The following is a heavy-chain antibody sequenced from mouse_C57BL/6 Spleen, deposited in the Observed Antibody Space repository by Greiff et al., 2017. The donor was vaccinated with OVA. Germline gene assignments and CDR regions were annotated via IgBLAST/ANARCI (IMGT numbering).Heavy chain of an antibody. J-gene: IGHJ4*01. D-gene: IGHD4-1*01. Sequence: VQLQQSGAELVRPGASVKLSCKASGYTFTDYYINWVKQRPGQGLEWIARIYPGSGNTYYNEKFKGKATLTAEKSSSTAYMQLSSLTSEDSAVYFCAGSRLGPDYYAMDYWGQGTSVTVSS. CDR3: AGSRLGPDYYAMDY. CDR1: GYTFTDYY. CDR2: IYPGSGNT. V-gene: IGHV1-76*01.